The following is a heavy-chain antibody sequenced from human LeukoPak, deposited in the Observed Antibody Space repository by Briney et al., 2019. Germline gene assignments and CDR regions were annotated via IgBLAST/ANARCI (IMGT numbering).Heavy chain of an antibody. Sequence: PSETLSLTCAVSGYSISSGYYWGWIRQPPGKGLEWVSAISGSGGSTYYADSVKGRFTISRDNSKNTLYLQMNSLRAEDTAVYYCAKDRRPSRGPRYYYYYMDVWGKGTTVTVSS. CDR3: AKDRRPSRGPRYYYYYMDV. CDR2: ISGSGGST. J-gene: IGHJ6*03. CDR1: GYSISSGYY. D-gene: IGHD3-10*01. V-gene: IGHV3-23*01.